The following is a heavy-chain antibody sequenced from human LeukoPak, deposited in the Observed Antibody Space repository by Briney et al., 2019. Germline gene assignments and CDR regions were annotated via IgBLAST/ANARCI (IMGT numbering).Heavy chain of an antibody. CDR1: GFTFSSYS. J-gene: IGHJ4*02. Sequence: GGSLRLSCVASGFTFSSYSMNWVRQAPGKGLDWISGINSDSSAIYYADSVKGRFTISRDNARNSLYLQMNSLRAEDTAVYYCARSYTGYDLWGQGTLVTVSS. V-gene: IGHV3-48*01. CDR2: INSDSSAI. CDR3: ARSYTGYDL. D-gene: IGHD5-12*01.